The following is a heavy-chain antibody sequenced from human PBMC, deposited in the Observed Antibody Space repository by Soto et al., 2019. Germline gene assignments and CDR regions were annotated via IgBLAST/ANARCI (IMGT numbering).Heavy chain of an antibody. CDR3: ASLYCGGDCDQGLDP. Sequence: PSETLSLTCAVSGGSISSSNWRSWVRQPPGKGLEWIGEIYHSGSTNYNPSLKSRVTISVDKSKNQFSLKLSSVTAADTAVYYCASLYCGGDCDQGLDPWGQGTLVTVSS. J-gene: IGHJ5*02. CDR1: GGSISSSNW. D-gene: IGHD2-21*02. V-gene: IGHV4-4*02. CDR2: IYHSGST.